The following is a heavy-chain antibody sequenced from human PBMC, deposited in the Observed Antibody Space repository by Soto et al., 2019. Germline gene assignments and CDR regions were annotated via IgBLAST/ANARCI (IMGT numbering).Heavy chain of an antibody. CDR1: RGRLILSD. CDR2: VNHSGEA. D-gene: IGHD3-10*01. V-gene: IGHV4-34*01. Sequence: SDSPSLRWASYRGRLILSDWTRVFQPPGKGLEWSGEVNHSGEATYHPSLQSRITISLDTSNNQFSLKMTSVTAADTAMYFCTRAKRFPRSWVAPRGQGNPFTFSS. J-gene: IGHJ5*02. CDR3: TRAKRFPRSWVAP.